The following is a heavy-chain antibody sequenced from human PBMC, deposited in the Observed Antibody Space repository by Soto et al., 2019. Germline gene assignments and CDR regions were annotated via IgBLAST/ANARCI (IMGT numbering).Heavy chain of an antibody. V-gene: IGHV2-5*02. CDR1: GFSLSTSGVG. D-gene: IGHD3-22*01. Sequence: QITLKESGPTLVKPTQTLTLTCTFSGFSLSTSGVGVGWIRQPPGKALEWLALIYWDDDKRYSPSLKSRLTITKDTSKNQVVLTMTNMDPEDTATYYCAHLTGITMIVVAFDYWGQGTLVTVSS. J-gene: IGHJ4*02. CDR3: AHLTGITMIVVAFDY. CDR2: IYWDDDK.